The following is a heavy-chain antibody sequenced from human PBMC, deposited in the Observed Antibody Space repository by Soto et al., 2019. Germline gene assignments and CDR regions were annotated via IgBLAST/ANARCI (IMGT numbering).Heavy chain of an antibody. CDR2: IYYSGST. Sequence: KTSETLSLTCTVSGGSISSSSYYWGWIRQPPGKGLEWIGSIYYSGSTYYNPSLKSRVTISVDTSKNQFSLKLSSVTAADTAVYYCASHIVVVRSVWFDPWGQGTLVTVSS. CDR3: ASHIVVVRSVWFDP. D-gene: IGHD2-2*01. V-gene: IGHV4-39*01. CDR1: GGSISSSSYY. J-gene: IGHJ5*02.